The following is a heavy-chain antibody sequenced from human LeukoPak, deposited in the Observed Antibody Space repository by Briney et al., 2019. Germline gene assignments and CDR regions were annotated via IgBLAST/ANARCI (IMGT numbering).Heavy chain of an antibody. J-gene: IGHJ4*02. Sequence: SETLSLTCAVYGGSFSGYYWSWIRQPPGKGLEWIGEINHSGSTNYNPSLKSRVTISVDTSKNQFSLKLSSVTAADTAVYYCARVYCSSASCHPTDWGQGTLVTVSS. CDR1: GGSFSGYY. D-gene: IGHD2-2*01. V-gene: IGHV4-34*01. CDR3: ARVYCSSASCHPTD. CDR2: INHSGST.